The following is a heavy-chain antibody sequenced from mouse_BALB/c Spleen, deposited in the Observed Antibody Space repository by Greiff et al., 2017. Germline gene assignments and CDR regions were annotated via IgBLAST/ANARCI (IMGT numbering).Heavy chain of an antibody. CDR1: GYTFTDYA. CDR3: ARSIYYDYDAFAY. Sequence: QVQLKESGPELVRPGVSVKISCKGSGYTFTDYAMHWVKQSHAKSLEWIGVISTYYGNTNYNQKFKGKATMTVDKSSSTAYMELARLTSEDSAIYYCARSIYYDYDAFAYWGQGTLVTVSA. D-gene: IGHD2-4*01. CDR2: ISTYYGNT. J-gene: IGHJ3*01. V-gene: IGHV1-67*01.